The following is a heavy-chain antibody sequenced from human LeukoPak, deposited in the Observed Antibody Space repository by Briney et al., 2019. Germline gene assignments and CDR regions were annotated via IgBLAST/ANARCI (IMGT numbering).Heavy chain of an antibody. D-gene: IGHD3-3*02. CDR2: ISSDSRVI. V-gene: IGHV3-21*01. Sequence: GESLRLSCAASGFTFSDYSMNWVRQAPGKGLEWVSSISSDSRVIYYADSVEGRFTISRDNAKNSLYLQMNSLRVEDTAVYYCARERLILADFWGQGTLLTVSS. CDR3: ARERLILADF. CDR1: GFTFSDYS. J-gene: IGHJ4*02.